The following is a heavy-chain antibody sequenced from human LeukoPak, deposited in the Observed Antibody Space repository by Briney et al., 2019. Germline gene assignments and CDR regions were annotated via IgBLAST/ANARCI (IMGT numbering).Heavy chain of an antibody. J-gene: IGHJ3*02. V-gene: IGHV3-7*03. Sequence: GGSLRLSCAASRFIFSNHWMTWVRQAPGKGLEWVAMINQDGSDKYYADSVKGRFTISRGNAKNSLDLQMNSLRAEDTAIYYCTTRLSLRFDAFHIWGPGTMVTVSS. CDR1: RFIFSNHW. D-gene: IGHD3-16*01. CDR3: TTRLSLRFDAFHI. CDR2: INQDGSDK.